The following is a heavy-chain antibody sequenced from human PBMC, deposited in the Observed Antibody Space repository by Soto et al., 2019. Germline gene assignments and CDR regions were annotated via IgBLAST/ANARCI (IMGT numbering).Heavy chain of an antibody. V-gene: IGHV5-51*01. Sequence: PGESLKISCKGSGYSFTSYWIGWVRQMPGKGLEWMGIIYPGDSDTRYSPSFQGQVTISADKSISTAYLQWSSLQASDTAMYYCARRGLRRSSSGWYDWFDPWGQGTLVTAPQ. J-gene: IGHJ5*02. CDR2: IYPGDSDT. CDR3: ARRGLRRSSSGWYDWFDP. D-gene: IGHD6-19*01. CDR1: GYSFTSYW.